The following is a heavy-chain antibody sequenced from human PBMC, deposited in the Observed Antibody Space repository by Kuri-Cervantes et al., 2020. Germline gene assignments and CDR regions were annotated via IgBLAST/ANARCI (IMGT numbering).Heavy chain of an antibody. V-gene: IGHV5-51*01. D-gene: IGHD2-15*01. CDR3: ARGYCSGGSCPSDMDV. J-gene: IGHJ6*02. CDR1: GYSFTSYW. CDR2: IYPSDSDT. Sequence: GESLKISCKGSGYSFTSYWIGWVRQMPGKGLEWMGIIYPSDSDTRYSPSFQGQVTISADKSISTAYLQWSSLKASDTAMYYCARGYCSGGSCPSDMDVWGQGTTVTVSS.